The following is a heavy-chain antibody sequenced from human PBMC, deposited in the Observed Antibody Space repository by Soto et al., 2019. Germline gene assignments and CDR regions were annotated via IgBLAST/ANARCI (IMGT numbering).Heavy chain of an antibody. Sequence: SETLSLTCAVYGGSFSGYYWSWIRQPPGKGLEWIGEINHSGSTNYNPSLKSRVTISVDTSKNQFSLKLSSVTAADTAVYYCASYYGSGSYYNKGKEDGWGKGTTVTVSS. CDR2: INHSGST. J-gene: IGHJ6*04. V-gene: IGHV4-34*01. CDR3: ASYYGSGSYYNKGKEDG. D-gene: IGHD3-10*01. CDR1: GGSFSGYY.